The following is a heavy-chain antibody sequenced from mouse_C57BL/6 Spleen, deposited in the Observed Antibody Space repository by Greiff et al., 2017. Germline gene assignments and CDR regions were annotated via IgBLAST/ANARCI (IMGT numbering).Heavy chain of an antibody. CDR2: ISYDGSN. D-gene: IGHD2-4*01. CDR3: AREDDYDDEFAY. J-gene: IGHJ3*01. Sequence: DVKLQESGPGLVKPSQSLSLTCSVTGYSITSGYYWNWIRQFPGNKLEWMGYISYDGSNNYNPSLKNRISITRDTSKNQFFLKLNSVTTEDTATYYCAREDDYDDEFAYWGQGTLVTVSA. CDR1: GYSITSGYY. V-gene: IGHV3-6*01.